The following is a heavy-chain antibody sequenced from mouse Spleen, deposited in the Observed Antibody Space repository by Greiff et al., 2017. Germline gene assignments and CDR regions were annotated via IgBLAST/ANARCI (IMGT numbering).Heavy chain of an antibody. V-gene: IGHV1-82*01. CDR3: ARGRNWGYFDY. CDR2: IYPGDGDT. J-gene: IGHJ2*01. Sequence: VQLQQSGPELVKPGASVKISCKASGYAFSSSWMNWVKQRPGKGLEWIGRIYPGDGDTNYNGKFKGKATLTADKSSSTAYMQLSSLTSEDSAVYFCARGRNWGYFDYWGQGTTLTVSS. CDR1: GYAFSSSW. D-gene: IGHD4-1*01.